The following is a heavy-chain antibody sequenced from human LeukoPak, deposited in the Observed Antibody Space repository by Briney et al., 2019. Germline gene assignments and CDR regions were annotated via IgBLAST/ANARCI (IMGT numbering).Heavy chain of an antibody. D-gene: IGHD2-2*01. Sequence: AGSLRLSCAASGFTVSSNYMSWVRQAPGKGLEWVSITYSGGSTYYADYVKGRFTISRDNSKNTLYLQMNSLRAEDTAVYYCAVGYCSSTSCYDGLFDYWGQGTLVTVSS. V-gene: IGHV3-53*01. J-gene: IGHJ4*02. CDR2: TYSGGST. CDR1: GFTVSSNY. CDR3: AVGYCSSTSCYDGLFDY.